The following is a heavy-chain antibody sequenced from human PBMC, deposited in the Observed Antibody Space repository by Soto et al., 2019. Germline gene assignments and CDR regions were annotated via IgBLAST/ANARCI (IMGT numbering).Heavy chain of an antibody. V-gene: IGHV5-51*01. J-gene: IGHJ3*02. Sequence: GESLEISCKGSGYTFTDYWIGWVRQMPGKGLESMGIIHPGDSDTRYRPSFQGQVTMSADKSISTAYLQWSSLKASDTAMYYCARLGYCSSTSCYTAHDAVDIWGQGTMVTVSS. D-gene: IGHD2-2*02. CDR3: ARLGYCSSTSCYTAHDAVDI. CDR2: IHPGDSDT. CDR1: GYTFTDYW.